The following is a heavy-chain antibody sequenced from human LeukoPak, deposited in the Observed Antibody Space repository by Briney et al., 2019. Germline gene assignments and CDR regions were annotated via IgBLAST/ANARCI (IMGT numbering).Heavy chain of an antibody. CDR3: AVLHYYAMDV. J-gene: IGHJ6*02. CDR1: GFALSSHW. V-gene: IGHV3-7*03. Sequence: GGSLRLSCAASGFALSSHWMTWVRQVPGRGPEWVANVNRDGSETYYLDPVKGRFTISRDNAKNSLYLQMNSLRGEDAALYYCAVLHYYAMDVWGQGTTVTVSS. CDR2: VNRDGSET. D-gene: IGHD2-8*01.